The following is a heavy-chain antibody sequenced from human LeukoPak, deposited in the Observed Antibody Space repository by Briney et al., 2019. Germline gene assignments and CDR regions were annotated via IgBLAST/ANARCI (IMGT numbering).Heavy chain of an antibody. CDR1: GFTFDDYA. D-gene: IGHD3-22*01. J-gene: IGHJ4*02. CDR2: ISWNSGSI. V-gene: IGHV3-9*01. Sequence: GGSLRLSCAASGFTFDDYAMHWVRQAPGKGLEWVSGISWNSGSIGYADSVKGRFTISRDNAKNSLYLQMSSLRAEDTALYYCAKAKDGYDSTFDYWGQGTLVTVSS. CDR3: AKAKDGYDSTFDY.